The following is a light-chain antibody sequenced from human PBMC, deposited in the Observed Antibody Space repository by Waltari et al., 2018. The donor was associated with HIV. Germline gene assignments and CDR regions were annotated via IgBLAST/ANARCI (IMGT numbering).Light chain of an antibody. CDR3: TSYSYSHHFA. Sequence: QSVLTQPPSVSGSPRQSIPLSCTAPYPDLGFFNFFSWYQHLPRKAPRLIIYRGTARASVISSRFSASKSGNTASLSISGLQLEDEGDYYCTSYSYSHHFAFGGGTTLTVL. CDR2: RGT. V-gene: IGLV2-14*01. J-gene: IGLJ3*02. CDR1: YPDLGFFNF.